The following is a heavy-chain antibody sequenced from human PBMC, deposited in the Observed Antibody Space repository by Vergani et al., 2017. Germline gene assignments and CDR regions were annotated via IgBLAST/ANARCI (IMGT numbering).Heavy chain of an antibody. V-gene: IGHV1-3*01. J-gene: IGHJ3*02. CDR1: GYTFTSYT. CDR3: ARGTALGAFGI. D-gene: IGHD2-21*02. Sequence: QVQLVQSGAEVKKPGASVKVSCKASGYTFTSYTIHWVRQAPGQRLEWIGWINAGNGNTKYSQNFQGRVTITRDTSASTAYMELSSLGSEDTAVFFCARGTALGAFGIWGQGTMVTVSS. CDR2: INAGNGNT.